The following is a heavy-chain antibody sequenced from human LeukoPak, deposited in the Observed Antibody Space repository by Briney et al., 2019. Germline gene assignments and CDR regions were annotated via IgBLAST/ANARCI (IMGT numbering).Heavy chain of an antibody. D-gene: IGHD3-10*01. CDR2: INHSGST. CDR1: GGSFSGYY. J-gene: IGHJ6*04. V-gene: IGHV4-34*01. Sequence: SETLSLTCTVYGGSFSGYYWSWIRQPPGKGLDWIGEINHSGSTNYNPSLKRRVTISGETSKNQFSLKLSSVTAADTAVYYCARGGMIRGVTYYYYGMDVWGKGTTVTVSS. CDR3: ARGGMIRGVTYYYYGMDV.